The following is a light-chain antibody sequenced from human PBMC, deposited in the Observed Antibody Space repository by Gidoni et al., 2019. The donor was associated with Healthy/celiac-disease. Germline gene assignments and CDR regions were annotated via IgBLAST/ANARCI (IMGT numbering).Light chain of an antibody. V-gene: IGKV3-15*01. CDR2: GAS. J-gene: IGKJ4*02. CDR1: QSVSSN. Sequence: IVLTQSPATLSVSPGSRATLSCRASQSVSSNLAWYQQKPGQAPRLLIYGASTRATGIPARVSGSGSGTEFNLTISSRQSEDVEVYYCQQYNNWPTLTFGGGTKVEIK. CDR3: QQYNNWPTLT.